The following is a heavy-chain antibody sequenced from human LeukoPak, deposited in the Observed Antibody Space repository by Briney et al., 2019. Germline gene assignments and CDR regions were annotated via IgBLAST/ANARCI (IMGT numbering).Heavy chain of an antibody. CDR1: GYTFRTYD. D-gene: IGHD2-2*01. CDR3: ARAVRIQLLLEY. V-gene: IGHV1-8*01. Sequence: ASVKVSCKASGYTFRTYDVAWVRLAPGQGLEWTGWMNPNSGNTGYAQKFKGRVTMTSDGSLGSAYMELSSLRSEDTAVYFCARAVRIQLLLEYWGHGTLITVSS. CDR2: MNPNSGNT. J-gene: IGHJ4*01.